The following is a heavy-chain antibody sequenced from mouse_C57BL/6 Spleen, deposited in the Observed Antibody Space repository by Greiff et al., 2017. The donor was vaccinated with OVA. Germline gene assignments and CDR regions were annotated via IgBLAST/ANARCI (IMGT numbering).Heavy chain of an antibody. V-gene: IGHV1-53*01. J-gene: IGHJ2*01. Sequence: QVQLQQPGTELVKPGASVKLSCKASGYTFTSYWMHWVKQRPGQGLEWIGNINPSNGGTNYNEKFKSKATLTVDKSSSTAYMQLSSLTSEESAVYYCARGGTTVVAPDYWGQGTTLTVSS. CDR1: GYTFTSYW. CDR2: INPSNGGT. D-gene: IGHD1-1*01. CDR3: ARGGTTVVAPDY.